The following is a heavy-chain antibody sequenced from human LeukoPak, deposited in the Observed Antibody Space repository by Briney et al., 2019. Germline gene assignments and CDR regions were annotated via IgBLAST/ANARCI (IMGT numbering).Heavy chain of an antibody. J-gene: IGHJ4*02. Sequence: SETLSLTCTVCVGSITSYYWSWSPQSPGEGLEWIWYIYYSGITYYNPSLTTRVTISIDTSKNQFSLRLTTVPAADTAVYFCARHGSRAVAGYFDYWGQGTLVTVSS. CDR1: VGSITSYY. CDR2: IYYSGIT. CDR3: ARHGSRAVAGYFDY. D-gene: IGHD6-19*01. V-gene: IGHV4-59*08.